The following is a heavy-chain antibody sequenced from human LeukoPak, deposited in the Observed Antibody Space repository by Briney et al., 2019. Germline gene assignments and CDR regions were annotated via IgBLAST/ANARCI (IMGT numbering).Heavy chain of an antibody. J-gene: IGHJ4*02. CDR3: ATSSPTRGYSYGYYYSDY. CDR1: GYTLTELS. Sequence: ASVKVSCKVSGYTLTELSMHWVRQAPGKGLEWMGGFDPEDGETIYAQKFQGRVTMTEDTSTDTAYMELSSLRSEDTAVYYCATSSPTRGYSYGYYYSDYWGQGTLVTVSS. V-gene: IGHV1-24*01. CDR2: FDPEDGET. D-gene: IGHD5-18*01.